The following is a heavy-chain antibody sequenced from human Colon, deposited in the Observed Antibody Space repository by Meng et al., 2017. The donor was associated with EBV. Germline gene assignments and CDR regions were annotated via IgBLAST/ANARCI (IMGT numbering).Heavy chain of an antibody. J-gene: IGHJ4*02. Sequence: QWQRQGSGPGVVGPAATPSLTGAVYGASNSISNCCSWVRQHAGKGVEESGGSYHGGNSTNNPSHKCRVSISVDRDNDQCTLSLSSVTVADTDVYDCARGNAYNAPSFDYWGQGTLVTVSS. D-gene: IGHD5-24*01. CDR3: ARGNAYNAPSFDY. CDR2: SYHGGNS. CDR1: GASNSISNC. V-gene: IGHV4-4*02.